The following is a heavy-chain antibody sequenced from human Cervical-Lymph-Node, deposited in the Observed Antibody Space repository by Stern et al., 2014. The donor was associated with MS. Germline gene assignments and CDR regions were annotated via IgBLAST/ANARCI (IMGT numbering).Heavy chain of an antibody. J-gene: IGHJ2*01. V-gene: IGHV3-30-3*01. CDR2: ISYDGANK. CDR1: GFTFSAYA. CDR3: ARQMTHGPCDL. Sequence: VQLVESGGGVVQPGRSLRLSCAASGFTFSAYAMNWVRQAPGEGLEWVSVISYDGANKYYADSVKGRFTISRDNSKNTLYLRMNSLRPDDTAVYYCARQMTHGPCDLWGRGTLVTVSS. D-gene: IGHD2-21*02.